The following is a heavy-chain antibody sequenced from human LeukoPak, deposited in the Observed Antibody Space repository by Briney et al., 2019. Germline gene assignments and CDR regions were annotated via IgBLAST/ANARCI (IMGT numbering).Heavy chain of an antibody. D-gene: IGHD3-22*01. V-gene: IGHV1-46*01. Sequence: ASVNVSCKASGYTFTSNYMHWVRQAAGQGLERMGIINPSGGSTSYAQKFQGRVTMTRDTSTSTVYMGLSSLRSEDTAVYYCARDQHSSGLVVYWGQGTLVTVSS. CDR3: ARDQHSSGLVVY. CDR2: INPSGGST. CDR1: GYTFTSNY. J-gene: IGHJ4*02.